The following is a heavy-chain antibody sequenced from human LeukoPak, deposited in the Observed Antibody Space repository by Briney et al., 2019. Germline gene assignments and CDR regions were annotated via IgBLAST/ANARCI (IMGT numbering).Heavy chain of an antibody. V-gene: IGHV4-39*07. D-gene: IGHD2-2*01. J-gene: IGHJ5*02. CDR1: GGSISSSSYY. Sequence: SETLSLTCTVSGGSISSSSYYWGWIRQPPGKGLEWIGSMYYSGSTYYNPSLKSRVTISVDTSKNQFSLKLSSVTAADTAVYYCAREVVVVPAAMVRYGDWFDPWGQGTLVTVSS. CDR2: MYYSGST. CDR3: AREVVVVPAAMVRYGDWFDP.